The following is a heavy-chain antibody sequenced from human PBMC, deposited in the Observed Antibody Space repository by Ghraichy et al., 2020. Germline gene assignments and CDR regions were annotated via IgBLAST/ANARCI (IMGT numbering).Heavy chain of an antibody. CDR3: VTKKYYYDGSGYYGWFDP. J-gene: IGHJ5*02. D-gene: IGHD3-22*01. CDR1: GGSITSSSYH. Sequence: ESLNISCEVSGGSITSSSYHWGWIRQPPGKGLEYIGNIYYNGSTYYNPSLKSRVTISIDTSKNQFSLKLSPVTAADTAIYSCVTKKYYYDGSGYYGWFDPWGQGTLVTVSS. V-gene: IGHV4-39*01. CDR2: IYYNGST.